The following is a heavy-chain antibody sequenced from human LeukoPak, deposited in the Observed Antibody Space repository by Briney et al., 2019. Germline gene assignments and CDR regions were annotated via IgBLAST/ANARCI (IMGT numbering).Heavy chain of an antibody. CDR3: ASRYSGPRRFDY. D-gene: IGHD5-12*01. CDR1: GGSISSSSYY. V-gene: IGHV4-39*07. CDR2: IYYSGST. J-gene: IGHJ4*02. Sequence: PSETLSLTCTVSGGSISSSSYYWGWIRQPPGKGLEWIGSIYYSGSTYYNPSLKSRVTISVDTSKNQFSLKLSSVTAADTAVYYCASRYSGPRRFDYWGQGTLVTVSS.